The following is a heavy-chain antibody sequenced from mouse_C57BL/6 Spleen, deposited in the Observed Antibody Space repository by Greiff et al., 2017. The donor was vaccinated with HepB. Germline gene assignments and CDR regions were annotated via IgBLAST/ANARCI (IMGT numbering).Heavy chain of an antibody. CDR1: GYSFTDYN. D-gene: IGHD2-2*01. Sequence: EVQVVESGPELVKPGASVKISCKASGYSFTDYNMNWVKQSNGKSLEWIGVINPNYGTTSYNQKFKGKATLTVDQSSSTAYMQLNSLTSEDSAVYYCASPYGYDGAWFAYWGQGTLVTVSA. J-gene: IGHJ3*01. V-gene: IGHV1-39*01. CDR2: INPNYGTT. CDR3: ASPYGYDGAWFAY.